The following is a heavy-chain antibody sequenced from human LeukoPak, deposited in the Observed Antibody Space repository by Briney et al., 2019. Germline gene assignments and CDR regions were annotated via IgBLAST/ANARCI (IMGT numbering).Heavy chain of an antibody. J-gene: IGHJ5*02. CDR3: ARAGYYGSGSYISWFDP. Sequence: GASVKVSCKASGYTFTSYYMHWVRQAPGQGLEWMGIINPSGGSTSYAQKFQGRVAMTRDMSTSTVYMELSSLRSEDTAVYYCARAGYYGSGSYISWFDPWGQGTLVTVSS. V-gene: IGHV1-46*01. CDR2: INPSGGST. CDR1: GYTFTSYY. D-gene: IGHD3-10*01.